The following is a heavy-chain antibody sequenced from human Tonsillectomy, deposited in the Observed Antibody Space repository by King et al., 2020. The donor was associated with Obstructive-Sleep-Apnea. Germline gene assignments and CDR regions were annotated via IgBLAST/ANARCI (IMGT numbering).Heavy chain of an antibody. CDR3: ARRAGGSGSWEYYFDY. CDR2: IGTAGDT. D-gene: IGHD3-10*01. CDR1: GFTFSSYD. V-gene: IGHV3-13*01. Sequence: VQLVESGGGLVQPGWSLRLSCAASGFTFSSYDMHWVRQAAGKGLEWVSAIGTAGDTYYPGSVKGRFTISRENGKNSLYLQMNSLRAGDTAVYYCARRAGGSGSWEYYFDYWGQGTLVTVSS. J-gene: IGHJ4*02.